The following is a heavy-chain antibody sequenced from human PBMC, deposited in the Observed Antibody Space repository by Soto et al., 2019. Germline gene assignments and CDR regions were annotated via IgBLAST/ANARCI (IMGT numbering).Heavy chain of an antibody. J-gene: IGHJ4*02. Sequence: GESLKISCKGSGYNFAGYWIAWVRQMPGKVLELMGIIYPSDSDTRYSPSFQGQVTISADKSMSSAYLQWSSLRASDTAMYYCARGGVATRTFDYWGQGTLVTVSS. CDR1: GYNFAGYW. V-gene: IGHV5-51*01. CDR3: ARGGVATRTFDY. D-gene: IGHD5-12*01. CDR2: IYPSDSDT.